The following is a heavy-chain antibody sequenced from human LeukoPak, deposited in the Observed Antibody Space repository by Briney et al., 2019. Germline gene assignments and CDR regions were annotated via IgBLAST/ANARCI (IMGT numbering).Heavy chain of an antibody. D-gene: IGHD3-22*01. CDR1: GYTFTSYY. V-gene: IGHV1-46*01. Sequence: ASVKVSCKASGYTFTSYYIHWVRQAPGQGLEWMGIIYPGGGSTSYAQKFQGRVTMTRDMSTSTVYVELSSLRSEDTAVYYCARSNYYDSSGYFPTDYWGQGTLVTVSS. CDR3: ARSNYYDSSGYFPTDY. J-gene: IGHJ4*02. CDR2: IYPGGGST.